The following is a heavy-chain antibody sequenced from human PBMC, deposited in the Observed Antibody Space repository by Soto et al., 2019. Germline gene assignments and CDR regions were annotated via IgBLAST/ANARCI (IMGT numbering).Heavy chain of an antibody. CDR2: ISSNGGST. Sequence: PGGSLRLSCAASGFTFSSYAMHWVRQAPGKGLEYVSAISSNGGSTYYANSVKGRFTISRDNSKNTLYLQMGSLRAEDMAVYYCARSYCSGGSCYNPFDYWGQGTLVTVSS. D-gene: IGHD2-15*01. V-gene: IGHV3-64*01. J-gene: IGHJ4*02. CDR1: GFTFSSYA. CDR3: ARSYCSGGSCYNPFDY.